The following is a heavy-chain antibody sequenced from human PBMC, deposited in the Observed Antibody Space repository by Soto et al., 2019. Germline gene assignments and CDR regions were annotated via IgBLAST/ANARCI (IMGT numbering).Heavy chain of an antibody. D-gene: IGHD3-10*01. CDR2: IYYSGST. CDR3: ARHGSGSYSYYYYMDV. J-gene: IGHJ6*03. Sequence: SETLSLTCTVSGGSISSYYWSWIRQPPGKGLEWIGYIYYSGSTNYNPSLKSRVTISVDTSKNQFSLKLSSVTAADTAVYYCARHGSGSYSYYYYMDVWGKGTTVTVSS. V-gene: IGHV4-59*08. CDR1: GGSISSYY.